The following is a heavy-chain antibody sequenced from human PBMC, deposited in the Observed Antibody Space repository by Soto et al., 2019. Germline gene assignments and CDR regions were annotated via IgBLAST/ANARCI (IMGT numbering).Heavy chain of an antibody. Sequence: GASVKVSCKASGGTFSSYAISWVRQAPGQGLEWMGGIIPIFGTANYAQKFQGRVTITADESTSTAYMELSSLRSEDTAVYYCASSPLYDYWFDLWAQGTLVTVSS. D-gene: IGHD5-12*01. V-gene: IGHV1-69*13. CDR3: ASSPLYDYWFDL. CDR1: GGTFSSYA. CDR2: IIPIFGTA. J-gene: IGHJ5*02.